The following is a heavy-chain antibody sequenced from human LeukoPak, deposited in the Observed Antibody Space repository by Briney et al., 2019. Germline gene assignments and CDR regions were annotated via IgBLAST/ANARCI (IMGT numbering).Heavy chain of an antibody. CDR3: AKDEYSSGWSGSLDY. J-gene: IGHJ4*02. V-gene: IGHV3-9*01. Sequence: GGSLRLSCAASGFTFSDYYMSWIRQAPGKGLEWVSGISWNSGSIGYVDSVKGRFTVSRDNAKNFLYLQMNSLRAEDTALYYCAKDEYSSGWSGSLDYWGQGTLVTVSS. CDR2: ISWNSGSI. D-gene: IGHD6-19*01. CDR1: GFTFSDYY.